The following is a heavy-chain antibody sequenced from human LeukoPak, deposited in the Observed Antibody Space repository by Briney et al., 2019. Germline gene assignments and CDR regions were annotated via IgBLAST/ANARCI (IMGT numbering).Heavy chain of an antibody. Sequence: PGGSLILSCPASGFTFRSYAMHWVRQPPGKGLEWVSSISSSSSYIYYPDSVKGRFTISRDNAKNSLYLQMNSLRAEDTAVYYCARYRQKTIDYWGQGTLVTVSS. J-gene: IGHJ4*02. CDR3: ARYRQKTIDY. CDR2: ISSSSSYI. CDR1: GFTFRSYA. D-gene: IGHD1/OR15-1a*01. V-gene: IGHV3-21*01.